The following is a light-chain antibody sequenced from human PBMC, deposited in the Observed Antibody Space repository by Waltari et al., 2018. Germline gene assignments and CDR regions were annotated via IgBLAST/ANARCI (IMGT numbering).Light chain of an antibody. V-gene: IGLV2-14*03. Sequence: QSALTQPASVSGSPGQSITISCTRTNRDVGGYNQVSWYQYLPGKAPKLLIYDVTKRPSGVSDRFSGSRSGATASLTISGLQAEDEADYYCTSFTYRTTLVFGGGTKLAVL. CDR3: TSFTYRTTLV. J-gene: IGLJ2*01. CDR1: NRDVGGYNQ. CDR2: DVT.